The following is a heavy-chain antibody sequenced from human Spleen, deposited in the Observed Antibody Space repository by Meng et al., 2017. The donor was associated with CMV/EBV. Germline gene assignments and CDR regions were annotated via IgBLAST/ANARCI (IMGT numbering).Heavy chain of an antibody. Sequence: GGSLKISCAASGFTFNSYWMSWVRQAPGKGLEWVANIKQDGSEKYYVDSVKGRFTISRDNAKNSLYLQMNSLRAEDTALYYCARDSAGNGYWGQGTLVTVSS. CDR2: IKQDGSEK. J-gene: IGHJ4*02. CDR1: GFTFNSYW. D-gene: IGHD2-8*01. V-gene: IGHV3-7*03. CDR3: ARDSAGNGY.